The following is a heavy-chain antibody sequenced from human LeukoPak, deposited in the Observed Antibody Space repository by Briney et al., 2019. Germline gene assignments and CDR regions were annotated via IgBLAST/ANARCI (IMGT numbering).Heavy chain of an antibody. V-gene: IGHV3-53*01. D-gene: IGHD2-8*01. CDR3: AGGTIGAFHFGF. Sequence: GGSLRLSCAASGFTFSSTYINWVRQSPGKGLEWVSIMYSGGDTYYADAVKGRFTISRDNSKNTVHLQMNSLRGEDTAVYYCAGGTIGAFHFGFWGQGTLVTVSS. CDR2: MYSGGDT. J-gene: IGHJ4*02. CDR1: GFTFSSTY.